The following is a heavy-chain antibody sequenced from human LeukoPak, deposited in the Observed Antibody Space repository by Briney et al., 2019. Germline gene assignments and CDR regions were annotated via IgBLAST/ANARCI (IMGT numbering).Heavy chain of an antibody. CDR1: GFTFSGFW. D-gene: IGHD3-10*01. V-gene: IGHV3-21*01. Sequence: GGSLRLSCAVSGFTFSGFWMSWSRQAPGKGLEWVSSISSSSSYIYYADSVKGRFTISRDNAKNSLYLQMNSLRAEDTAVYYCARVLWFGELAFDPWGQGTLVTVSS. CDR2: ISSSSSYI. CDR3: ARVLWFGELAFDP. J-gene: IGHJ5*02.